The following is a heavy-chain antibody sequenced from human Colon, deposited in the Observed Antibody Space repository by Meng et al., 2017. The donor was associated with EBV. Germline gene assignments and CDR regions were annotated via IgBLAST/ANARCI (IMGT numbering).Heavy chain of an antibody. CDR1: GYTFTRYP. CDR3: GTLKYTSGFYGPAY. CDR2: ISTNTGNP. V-gene: IGHV7-4-1*02. J-gene: IGHJ4*02. Sequence: QVQLVQSGSELKKPGASVNVSCKASGYTFTRYPMNWVRQAPGQGLEWMGWISTNTGNPTYAQGFTGRFVFSVDTSVSTAYLQISSLKAEDTAVYYCGTLKYTSGFYGPAYWGQGALVTVSS. D-gene: IGHD6-19*01.